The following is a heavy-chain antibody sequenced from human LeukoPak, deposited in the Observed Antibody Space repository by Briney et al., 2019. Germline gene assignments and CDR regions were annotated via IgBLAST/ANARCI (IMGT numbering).Heavy chain of an antibody. CDR1: GFTFSSYG. CDR3: AKVNFSYGSGSGYFDY. V-gene: IGHV3-30*02. D-gene: IGHD3-10*01. J-gene: IGHJ4*02. Sequence: GGSLRLSCAASGFTFSSYGMHWVRQAPGKGLEWVAVIWYDGSNKYYADSVKGRFTISRDNSKNTLYLQMNSLRAEDTAVYYCAKVNFSYGSGSGYFDYWGQGTLVTVSS. CDR2: IWYDGSNK.